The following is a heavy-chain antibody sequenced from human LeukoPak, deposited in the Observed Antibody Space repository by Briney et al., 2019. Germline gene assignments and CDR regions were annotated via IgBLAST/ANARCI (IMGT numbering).Heavy chain of an antibody. Sequence: GGSLRLSCAASGFTFSSYAMSWVRQAPGKGLEWVAAISGSGGSTYYADSVKGRFTISRDNSKNTLYLQMNSLRAEATAVYYCAKDSESRYCSSTSCPNWFDPWGQGTLVTVSS. D-gene: IGHD2-2*01. J-gene: IGHJ5*02. V-gene: IGHV3-23*01. CDR1: GFTFSSYA. CDR2: ISGSGGST. CDR3: AKDSESRYCSSTSCPNWFDP.